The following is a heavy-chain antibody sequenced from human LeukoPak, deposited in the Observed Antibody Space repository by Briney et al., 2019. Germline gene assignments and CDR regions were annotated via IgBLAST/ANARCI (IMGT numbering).Heavy chain of an antibody. J-gene: IGHJ4*02. Sequence: PGGSVRLSCAASGFTFSSYAMSCVRQAPGKGLEWVSAISGSGGSTYYADSVKGRFTISRDNSKNTLYLQMNSLRAEDTAVYYCAKNEGRSIAVAGTYFDYWGQGTLVTVSS. V-gene: IGHV3-23*01. D-gene: IGHD6-19*01. CDR3: AKNEGRSIAVAGTYFDY. CDR2: ISGSGGST. CDR1: GFTFSSYA.